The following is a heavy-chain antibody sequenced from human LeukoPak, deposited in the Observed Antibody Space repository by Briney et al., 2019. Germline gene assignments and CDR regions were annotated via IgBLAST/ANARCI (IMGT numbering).Heavy chain of an antibody. D-gene: IGHD6-13*01. Sequence: PGGSLRLSCAASGFTFSSYAMHWVRQAPGKGLEYVSAISSNGGSTYYANSVKGRFTISRDNAKNSLYLQMNSLRAEDTAVYYCARLTSSSWFDPWGQGTLVTVSS. CDR2: ISSNGGST. CDR1: GFTFSSYA. CDR3: ARLTSSSWFDP. J-gene: IGHJ5*02. V-gene: IGHV3-64*01.